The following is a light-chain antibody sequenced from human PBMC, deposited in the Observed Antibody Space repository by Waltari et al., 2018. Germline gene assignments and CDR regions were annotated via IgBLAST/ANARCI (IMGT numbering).Light chain of an antibody. CDR2: DAS. CDR3: QKYDYAPLT. CDR1: QDISDS. V-gene: IGKV1-27*01. Sequence: DIQMTQSPSSLSASVGDRVTITCRASQDISDSLAWYQQKPGKVPKLLIFDASTLQSGVPSRVRGGGSGTDFTLTITSLQPEDVATYYCQKYDYAPLTFGQGTKVEVK. J-gene: IGKJ1*01.